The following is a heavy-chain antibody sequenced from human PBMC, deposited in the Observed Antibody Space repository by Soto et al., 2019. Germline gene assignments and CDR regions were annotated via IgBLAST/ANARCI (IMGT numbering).Heavy chain of an antibody. D-gene: IGHD1-7*01. CDR1: GGSISSGNYY. CDR2: ISYSGST. Sequence: QVQLQESGPGLVKPSQTLSLTCTVSGGSISSGNYYWSWIRQPTGKGLEWIGFISYSGSTYYNASLKRRVTISVDMSKNQFSMNLNSVTAADTAVYYCATMGTPATGLYYFDYWGQGTLVTVSS. CDR3: ATMGTPATGLYYFDY. J-gene: IGHJ4*02. V-gene: IGHV4-30-4*01.